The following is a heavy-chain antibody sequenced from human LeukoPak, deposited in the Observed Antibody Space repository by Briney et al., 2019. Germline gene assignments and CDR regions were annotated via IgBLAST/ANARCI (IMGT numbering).Heavy chain of an antibody. CDR3: AREIVGTHKSRFDP. V-gene: IGHV3-7*03. J-gene: IGHJ5*02. CDR1: GFTFSGRW. Sequence: PGGSLRLSCAASGFTFSGRWMSWLRQAPGKGLEWVAHINQDGTDKYYVDSVKGRFTISRDNAKNSLYLQMNSLRAEDTAVYYCAREIVGTHKSRFDPWGQGTLVTVSS. D-gene: IGHD1-26*01. CDR2: INQDGTDK.